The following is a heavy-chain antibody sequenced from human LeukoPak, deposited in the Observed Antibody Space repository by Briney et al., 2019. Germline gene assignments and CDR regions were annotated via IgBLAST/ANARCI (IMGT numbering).Heavy chain of an antibody. D-gene: IGHD3-3*01. CDR1: GLTFSSYS. CDR2: ISSSSCTI. CDR3: ARDTPSAFWSGYGLVYYFDY. Sequence: PGGSLRLFCAFSGLTFSSYSMNWVSQASGKGLEWVSYISSSSCTIYYADSVKGRFTISRDNAKNTLYLQMNRLRGEDTAVYYCARDTPSAFWSGYGLVYYFDYWGQGTLVTVS. J-gene: IGHJ4*02. V-gene: IGHV3-48*01.